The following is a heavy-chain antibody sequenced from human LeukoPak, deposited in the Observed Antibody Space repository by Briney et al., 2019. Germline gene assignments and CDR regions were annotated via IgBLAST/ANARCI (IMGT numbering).Heavy chain of an antibody. Sequence: GGSLRLSCAASGFTFSSYWMSWVRQAPGKGLEWVANIKEDGSEKYYVDSVKGRLTVSRDNAKKSLNLQMNSLRAEDTAVYYCARDNGDCSGGSCYSDSFDYWGQGTLVTVSS. D-gene: IGHD2-15*01. CDR2: IKEDGSEK. CDR3: ARDNGDCSGGSCYSDSFDY. CDR1: GFTFSSYW. V-gene: IGHV3-7*04. J-gene: IGHJ4*02.